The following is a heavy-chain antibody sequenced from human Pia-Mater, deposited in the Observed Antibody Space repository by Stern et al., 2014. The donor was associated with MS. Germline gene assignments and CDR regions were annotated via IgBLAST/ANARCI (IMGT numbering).Heavy chain of an antibody. CDR1: GDSISTRNYY. CDR2: IYYSGST. V-gene: IGHV4-39*01. J-gene: IGHJ4*02. D-gene: IGHD6-6*01. CDR3: ARHKRPFFDS. Sequence: QVQLVQSGPGLLKPSETLSLTCTVSGDSISTRNYYWGWVRQAPGRGLEWIGSIYYSGSTYYNPSLESRVSTSIDTSKNQFSLRLISVTAADTAVYFCARHKRPFFDSWGQGALVTVSS.